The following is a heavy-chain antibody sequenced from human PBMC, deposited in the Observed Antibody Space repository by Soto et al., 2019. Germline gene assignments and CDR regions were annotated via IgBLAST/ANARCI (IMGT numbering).Heavy chain of an antibody. J-gene: IGHJ4*02. CDR1: GYTFTSYA. CDR3: ARDWGYCSSTSCPVLDDY. D-gene: IGHD2-2*01. Sequence: ASVKVSCKASGYTFTSYAMHWVRQAPGQRLEWMGWINAGNGNTKYPQKFQGRVTITRDTSASTAYMELSSLRSEDTAVYYCARDWGYCSSTSCPVLDDYWGQGTLVTVSS. V-gene: IGHV1-3*01. CDR2: INAGNGNT.